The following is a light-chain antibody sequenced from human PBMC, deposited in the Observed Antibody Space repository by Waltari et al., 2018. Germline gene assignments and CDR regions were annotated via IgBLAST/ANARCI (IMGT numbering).Light chain of an antibody. CDR2: EVS. V-gene: IGLV2-8*01. Sequence: QAALTQPPSMSGSPGQSVTISCTGTSSDIGGYNRVSWYQQHPGKAPKLMIYEVSQRPSGVSVLSSGAKAGNTASLTISGLQAEDEADYYCSSYAGSNTGVFGSGTKLTVL. CDR3: SSYAGSNTGV. J-gene: IGLJ6*01. CDR1: SSDIGGYNR.